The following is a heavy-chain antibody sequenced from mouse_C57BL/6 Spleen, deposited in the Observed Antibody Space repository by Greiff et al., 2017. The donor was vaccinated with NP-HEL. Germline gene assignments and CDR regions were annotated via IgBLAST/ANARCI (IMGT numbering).Heavy chain of an antibody. J-gene: IGHJ2*01. Sequence: EVKLMESGGGLVKPGGSLKLSCAASGFTFSDYGMHWVRQAPEKGLEWVAYISSGSSTIYYADTVKGRFTISRDNAKNTLFLQMTSLRSEDTAMYYCARRDGYYIFDYWGQGTTLTVSS. CDR3: ARRDGYYIFDY. V-gene: IGHV5-17*01. CDR1: GFTFSDYG. CDR2: ISSGSSTI. D-gene: IGHD2-3*01.